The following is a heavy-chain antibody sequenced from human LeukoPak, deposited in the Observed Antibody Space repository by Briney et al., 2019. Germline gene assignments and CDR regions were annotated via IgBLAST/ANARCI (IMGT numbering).Heavy chain of an antibody. Sequence: GGSLRLSCVASGFIFSSYEMNWVREAPGKGLGWVSYISSSGSSIYYVDSVKGRFTISRDNAKSSLFLQMNSLRAEDTAVYYCATGGTYWGQGALVTVSS. V-gene: IGHV3-48*03. CDR2: ISSSGSSI. CDR3: ATGGTY. J-gene: IGHJ4*02. D-gene: IGHD3-16*01. CDR1: GFIFSSYE.